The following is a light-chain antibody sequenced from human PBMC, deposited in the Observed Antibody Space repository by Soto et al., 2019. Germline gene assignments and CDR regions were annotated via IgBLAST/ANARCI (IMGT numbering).Light chain of an antibody. CDR3: QQYGSSPIT. Sequence: EIVLTQSTGTLSLSPGERATLSCRASQSVSSSYLAWYQQKPGQAPRLLIYGASSRATGIPDRFSGSGSGTDFTLTISRLEPEDFAVYYCQQYGSSPITFGPGTKVDI. V-gene: IGKV3-20*01. J-gene: IGKJ3*01. CDR1: QSVSSSY. CDR2: GAS.